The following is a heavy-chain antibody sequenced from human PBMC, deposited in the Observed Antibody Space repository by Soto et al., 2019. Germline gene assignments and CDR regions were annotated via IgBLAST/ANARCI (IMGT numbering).Heavy chain of an antibody. D-gene: IGHD6-19*01. CDR2: ISDSGGRT. CDR3: AKEVHTTIPVATAS. J-gene: IGHJ5*02. V-gene: IGHV3-23*01. Sequence: EVQLMESGGGLVQPGGSLRLSCAASGFTFSTYAMTWVRQAPGKGLEWVSGISDSGGRTYYADSVRGRFTISRDNSKNTMFLQMNSRRADDTAIYYCAKEVHTTIPVATASWGQGTLVSVSS. CDR1: GFTFSTYA.